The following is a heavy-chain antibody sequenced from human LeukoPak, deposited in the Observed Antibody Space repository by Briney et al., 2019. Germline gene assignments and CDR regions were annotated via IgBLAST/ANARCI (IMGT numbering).Heavy chain of an antibody. D-gene: IGHD3-16*01. CDR3: GKDPNGDYVGGSDF. Sequence: GGSLRLSCVASEFTFKVYSMHWVRQAPGKGLEWCSGISANGDRTYYADSVKGRFTISRDKSRNTVYLQMSSLRAEDTAVYYCGKDPNGDYVGGSDFWGHGTMVTVSS. CDR1: EFTFKVYS. CDR2: ISANGDRT. J-gene: IGHJ3*01. V-gene: IGHV3-23*01.